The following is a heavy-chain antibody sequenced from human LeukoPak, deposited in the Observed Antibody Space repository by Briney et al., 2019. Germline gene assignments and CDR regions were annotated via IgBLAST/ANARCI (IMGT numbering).Heavy chain of an antibody. V-gene: IGHV3-7*01. D-gene: IGHD6-13*01. CDR3: ARDIEAAGLFLDY. CDR1: GFTFSSYW. Sequence: GGSLRLSCAASGFTFSSYWMSWVRQAPGKGLEWVANMRYDGSEKDYVDSVKGRFTISRDNANNSLYLQMNSLRAEDTAVYYCARDIEAAGLFLDYWGQGKLVTVSS. J-gene: IGHJ4*02. CDR2: MRYDGSEK.